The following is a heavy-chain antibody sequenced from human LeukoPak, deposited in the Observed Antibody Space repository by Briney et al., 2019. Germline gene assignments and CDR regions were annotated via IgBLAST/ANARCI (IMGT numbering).Heavy chain of an antibody. Sequence: GASVKVSCKVSGYTLIKLSMHWVRQAPGKGLEWMGGFHPEHGETIFAQKFQGRVAMTEDTSTDTAYMDLSRLTSKDTAVYYCTTLVEVIAFDVWGQGTIVTVSS. D-gene: IGHD2-15*01. J-gene: IGHJ3*01. V-gene: IGHV1-24*01. CDR1: GYTLIKLS. CDR3: TTLVEVIAFDV. CDR2: FHPEHGET.